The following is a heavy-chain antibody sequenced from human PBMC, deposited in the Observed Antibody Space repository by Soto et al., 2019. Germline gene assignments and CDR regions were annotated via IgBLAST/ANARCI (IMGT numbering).Heavy chain of an antibody. CDR3: ARERWGYSYGWAGDY. V-gene: IGHV3-30-3*01. J-gene: IGHJ4*02. Sequence: QVQLVESGGGVVQPGRSLRLSCAASGFTFSSYAMHWVRQAPGKGLEWVAVISYDGSNKYYADSVKGRFTISRDNSKNTLYLQMNSLRAEDTAVYYCARERWGYSYGWAGDYWGQGTLVTVSS. CDR1: GFTFSSYA. D-gene: IGHD5-18*01. CDR2: ISYDGSNK.